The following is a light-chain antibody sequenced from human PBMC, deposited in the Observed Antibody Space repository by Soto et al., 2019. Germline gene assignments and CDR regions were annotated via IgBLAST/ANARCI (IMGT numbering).Light chain of an antibody. CDR3: QQYGGPVPWT. Sequence: EVVLTQSPGTLSLSPGERATVSCRASQTISRNYLAWYQKKPGQAPRLLIYGASTRATGIPDMFTGSGSGTDFTLTIARLEPEDFAVYYCQQYGGPVPWTFGQGTKVEV. J-gene: IGKJ1*01. V-gene: IGKV3-20*01. CDR1: QTISRNY. CDR2: GAS.